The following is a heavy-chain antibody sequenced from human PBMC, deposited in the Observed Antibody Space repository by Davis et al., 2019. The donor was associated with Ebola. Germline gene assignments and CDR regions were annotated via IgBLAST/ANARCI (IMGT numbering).Heavy chain of an antibody. CDR3: ARDMPSVGATSY. CDR2: ISSSATTI. V-gene: IGHV3-11*04. J-gene: IGHJ4*02. D-gene: IGHD1-26*01. CDR1: GFPFSDYY. Sequence: GESLKISCAASGFPFSDYYMSWIRQAPGKGLEWVSFISSSATTISYADSVKGRFAISRDNAKNSLYLQMNSLRAEDTAIYYCARDMPSVGATSYWGQGTLVTVSS.